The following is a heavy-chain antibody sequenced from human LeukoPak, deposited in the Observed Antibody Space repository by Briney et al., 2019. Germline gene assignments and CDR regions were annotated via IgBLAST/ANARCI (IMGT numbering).Heavy chain of an antibody. CDR1: GGTFSSYA. D-gene: IGHD7-27*01. V-gene: IGHV1-69*13. Sequence: GASVKVSCKASGGTFSSYAISWVRQAPGQGLEWMGGIIPIFGTANYAQKFQGRVTITADESTSTAYMELSSLRSEDTAVYYCAREIRPGDRDAFDIWGQGTMVTVSS. CDR3: AREIRPGDRDAFDI. CDR2: IIPIFGTA. J-gene: IGHJ3*02.